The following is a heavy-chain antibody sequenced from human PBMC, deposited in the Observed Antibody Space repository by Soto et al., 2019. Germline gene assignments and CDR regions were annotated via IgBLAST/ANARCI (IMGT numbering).Heavy chain of an antibody. V-gene: IGHV3-9*01. CDR2: ISWNSGSI. CDR3: AKVTQFSGYDPLLDAFDI. J-gene: IGHJ3*02. CDR1: GFTFDGYA. Sequence: GGSLRLSCAASGFTFDGYAMHWVRQAPGKGLEWVSGISWNSGSIGYADSVKGRFTISRDNAKNSLYLQMNSLRAEDTALYYCAKVTQFSGYDPLLDAFDIWGQGTMVTVSS. D-gene: IGHD5-12*01.